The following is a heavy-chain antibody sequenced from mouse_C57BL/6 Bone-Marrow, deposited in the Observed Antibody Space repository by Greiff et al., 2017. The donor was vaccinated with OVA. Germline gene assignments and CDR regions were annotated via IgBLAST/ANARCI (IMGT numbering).Heavy chain of an antibody. CDR2: IWRGGST. D-gene: IGHD2-1*01. CDR3: AGSPPHGTGYFDV. CDR1: GFSLTSYG. J-gene: IGHJ1*03. Sequence: QVQLQQSGPGLVQPSQSLSITCTASGFSLTSYGVPWVRQSPGKGLEWMGVIWRGGSTAYNAAFISRLSILKDNSTSHVFFKMLSLPAADTSTYFCAGSPPHGTGYFDVWGTGTTLTVSS. V-gene: IGHV2-2*01.